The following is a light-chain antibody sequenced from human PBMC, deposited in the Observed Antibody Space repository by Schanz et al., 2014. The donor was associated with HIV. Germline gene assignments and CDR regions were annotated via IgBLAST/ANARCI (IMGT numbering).Light chain of an antibody. Sequence: EIVLTQSPGALSLSPGERATLSCRASQTVASSYLAWYQHKPGQAPRLLIYGASTRATGIPARFSGSGSGTEFTLTISSLQSDDFATYYCQQYDKYSYSFGQGTKLEIK. CDR1: QTVASSY. CDR3: QQYDKYSYS. J-gene: IGKJ2*03. V-gene: IGKV3-15*01. CDR2: GAS.